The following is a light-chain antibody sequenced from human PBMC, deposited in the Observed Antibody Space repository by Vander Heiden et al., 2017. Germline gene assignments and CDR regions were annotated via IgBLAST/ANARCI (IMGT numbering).Light chain of an antibody. V-gene: IGLV3-1*01. J-gene: IGLJ2*01. CDR1: KLGDKY. CDR3: QAWDSSTAV. Sequence: SSEPTPPPPVSVSPGQTASITCSGDKLGDKYVCWYQQKPGQSPVLVIYQDRKRPSGIPERFSGSNSGNTATLTISGTQAMDEADYYCQAWDSSTAVFGGGTKLTVL. CDR2: QDR.